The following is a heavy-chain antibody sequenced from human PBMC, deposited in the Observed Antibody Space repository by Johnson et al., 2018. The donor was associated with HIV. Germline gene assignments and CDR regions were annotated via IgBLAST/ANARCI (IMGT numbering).Heavy chain of an antibody. CDR3: AREPGIAVAGTDAFDI. Sequence: VESGGGLVQPGGSLRLSCAASGFTVSSNYMSWVRQAPGKGLEYVSAISSNGGSTYYANSVKGRFTISRDNAKNTLYLQMNSLSAEDTAVYYCAREPGIAVAGTDAFDIWGQGTMVTVSS. D-gene: IGHD6-19*01. J-gene: IGHJ3*02. CDR1: GFTVSSNY. CDR2: ISSNGGST. V-gene: IGHV3-64*01.